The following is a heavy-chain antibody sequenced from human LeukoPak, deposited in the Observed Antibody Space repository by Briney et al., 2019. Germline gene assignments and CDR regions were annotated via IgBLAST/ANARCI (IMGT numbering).Heavy chain of an antibody. CDR3: ARDLSQQLVRAVANYYYYYYMDV. D-gene: IGHD6-13*01. CDR1: GFTFSSYS. J-gene: IGHJ6*03. Sequence: GGSLRLSCAASGFTFSSYSMNWVRQAPGKGLEWVSSISSSSSYIYYADSVKGRFTISRYNAKNSLYLQMNSLRAEDTAVYYCARDLSQQLVRAVANYYYYYYMDVWGKGTTVTVSS. CDR2: ISSSSSYI. V-gene: IGHV3-21*01.